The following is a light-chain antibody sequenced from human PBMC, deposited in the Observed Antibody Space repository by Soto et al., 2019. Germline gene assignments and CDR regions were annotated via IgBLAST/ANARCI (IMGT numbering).Light chain of an antibody. J-gene: IGKJ4*01. CDR2: GAS. CDR3: QQFASAPLT. CDR1: QTVAKNY. Sequence: PGERATLSCRASQTVAKNYLAWYQQQPGQAPTLLIYGASTRATGIPDRFSGSGSGTDFTLTINRLEPEDFAVYYCQQFASAPLTFGGGTKVEIK. V-gene: IGKV3-20*01.